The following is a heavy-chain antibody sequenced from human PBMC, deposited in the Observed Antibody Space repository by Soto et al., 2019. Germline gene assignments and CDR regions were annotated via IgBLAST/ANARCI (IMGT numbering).Heavy chain of an antibody. V-gene: IGHV3-23*01. CDR1: GFTFSSYA. CDR2: ISGSGGST. Sequence: EVQLLESGGGLVQPGGSLRLSCAASGFTFSSYAMSWVRQAPGKGLEWVSAISGSGGSTYYADSVKGRFTISRDNSKNTLYLQMNSLRAEDTAVYYCATGGYCSGGSCDAFDIWGQGTMVNVSS. CDR3: ATGGYCSGGSCDAFDI. D-gene: IGHD2-15*01. J-gene: IGHJ3*02.